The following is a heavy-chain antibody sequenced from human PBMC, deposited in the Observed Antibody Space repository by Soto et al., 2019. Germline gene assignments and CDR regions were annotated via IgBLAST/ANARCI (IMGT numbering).Heavy chain of an antibody. CDR1: SEAFASYD. V-gene: IGHV1-18*01. CDR3: ARVTRGSGDWFDP. CDR2: ISTYNGNT. D-gene: IGHD6-19*01. Sequence: VSVKVSCKASSEAFASYDITWVRQAPGQGLEWMGWISTYNGNTKYAQNVQGRVSMTTDTSTSTAYMELRSLKSDDTAVYYCARVTRGSGDWFDPWGQGTLVTVSS. J-gene: IGHJ5*02.